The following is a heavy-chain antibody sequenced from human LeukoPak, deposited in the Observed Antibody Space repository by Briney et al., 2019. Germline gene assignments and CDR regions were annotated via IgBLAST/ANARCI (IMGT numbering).Heavy chain of an antibody. CDR1: GFIFSSYS. CDR3: AKAASSSWPSYYYGMDV. J-gene: IGHJ6*02. D-gene: IGHD6-13*01. Sequence: GGSLRLSCAASGFIFSSYSMSWVRQAPGKGLERVSVITGSGGNTYYADSVKGRFTISKDNSKDTVYLQMSSLRVDDTAVYYCAKAASSSWPSYYYGMDVWGQGTTVTVSS. CDR2: ITGSGGNT. V-gene: IGHV3-23*01.